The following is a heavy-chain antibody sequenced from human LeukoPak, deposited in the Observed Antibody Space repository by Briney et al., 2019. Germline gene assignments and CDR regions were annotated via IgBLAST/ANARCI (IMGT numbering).Heavy chain of an antibody. J-gene: IGHJ4*02. D-gene: IGHD1-26*01. V-gene: IGHV3-21*01. CDR1: GFTFSSYE. CDR3: ARDRGYSGSYYGLFDY. CDR2: ISSSSSYI. Sequence: GGSLRLSCAASGFTFSSYEMNWVRQAPGKGLEWVSSISSSSSYIYYADSVKGRFTISRDNAKNSLYLQMNSLRAEDTAVYYCARDRGYSGSYYGLFDYWGQGTLVTVSS.